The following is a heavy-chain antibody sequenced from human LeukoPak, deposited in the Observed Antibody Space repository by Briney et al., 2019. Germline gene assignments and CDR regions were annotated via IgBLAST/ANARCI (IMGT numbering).Heavy chain of an antibody. V-gene: IGHV3-30*02. D-gene: IGHD2-2*02. CDR3: AKDRPDCSSTSCYRTSDY. CDR2: XRYDGSNK. J-gene: IGHJ4*02. CDR1: GFXXSSXX. Sequence: GFXXSSXXXXWVRQAPGKXXXXXAFXRYDGSNKYYSDSVKGRFTISRDNSKTTLYLQMNSLRAEDTAVYYCAKDRPDCSSTSCYRTSDYWGQGTLVTVSS.